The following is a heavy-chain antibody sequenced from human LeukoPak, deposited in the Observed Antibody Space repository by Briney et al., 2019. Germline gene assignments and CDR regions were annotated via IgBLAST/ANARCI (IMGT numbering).Heavy chain of an antibody. V-gene: IGHV3-30*18. CDR3: AKDSWWELTGPLSHYFDY. J-gene: IGHJ4*02. Sequence: GGSLRLSCAASGFTFSSYGMHWVRQAPGKGLEWVAVISYDGSNKYYADSVKGRFTISRDNSKNTLYLQMNSLRAEDTAVYYCAKDSWWELTGPLSHYFDYWGQGTLVTVSS. CDR2: ISYDGSNK. CDR1: GFTFSSYG. D-gene: IGHD1-26*01.